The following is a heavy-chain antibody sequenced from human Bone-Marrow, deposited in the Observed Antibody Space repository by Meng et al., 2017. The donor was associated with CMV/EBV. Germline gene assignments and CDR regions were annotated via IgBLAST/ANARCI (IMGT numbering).Heavy chain of an antibody. J-gene: IGHJ5*02. Sequence: SCEASGGTFSSYAIRWVRQATGQGIEWMGGIIPIFDTANCAKKFQGRVTITADESTSTAYMELSSLRSEDTAVYYCAPWGSNWFDPWGQGTLVTVSS. V-gene: IGHV1-69*01. CDR1: GGTFSSYA. D-gene: IGHD3-16*01. CDR2: IIPIFDTA. CDR3: APWGSNWFDP.